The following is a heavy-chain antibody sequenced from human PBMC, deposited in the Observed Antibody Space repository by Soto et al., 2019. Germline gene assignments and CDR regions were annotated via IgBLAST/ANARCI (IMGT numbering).Heavy chain of an antibody. CDR1: GGSIRGSY. D-gene: IGHD6-19*01. V-gene: IGHV4-59*01. CDR2: ISYTGSA. CDR3: ATGGGWLQNSNLRGLYFDY. Sequence: SETLSLTCSVSGGSIRGSYCSWIRQPPEKGLEWIASISYTGSATHNPSLKSRVSVSVDTTENQCSLKLTSVTAADTATYYCATGGGWLQNSNLRGLYFDYWGQGALVTVYS. J-gene: IGHJ4*02.